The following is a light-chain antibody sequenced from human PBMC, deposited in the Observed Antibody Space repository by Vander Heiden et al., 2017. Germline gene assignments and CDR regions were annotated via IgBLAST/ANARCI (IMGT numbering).Light chain of an antibody. CDR2: KAS. V-gene: IGKV1-5*03. CDR1: QSISSW. CDR3: QQNNSYSGT. Sequence: IKMTQSPSTLSASVGDRVTITCRASQSISSWLAWYQQKPGKAPKLLIYKASSLESGVPSRFSGSGSGTEFTLTISSLQPDDFATYYCQQNNSYSGTFGQGTKLEIK. J-gene: IGKJ2*02.